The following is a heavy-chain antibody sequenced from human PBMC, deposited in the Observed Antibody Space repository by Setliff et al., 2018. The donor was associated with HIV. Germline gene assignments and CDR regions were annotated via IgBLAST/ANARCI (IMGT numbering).Heavy chain of an antibody. D-gene: IGHD3-10*01. CDR3: ARDHASTGFRGLIITSYYYMDA. Sequence: TGGSLRLSCAASGFTFGREWMSWVRQAPGKGLEWVANINEDGSEKTYVDSVKGRFSVSRDNAYNSLFLQMNSLRAEDTAVYYCARDHASTGFRGLIITSYYYMDAWGRGTTVTVSS. V-gene: IGHV3-7*03. J-gene: IGHJ6*03. CDR1: GFTFGREW. CDR2: INEDGSEK.